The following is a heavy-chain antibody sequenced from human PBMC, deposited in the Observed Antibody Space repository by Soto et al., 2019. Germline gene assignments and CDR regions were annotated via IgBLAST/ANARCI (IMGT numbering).Heavy chain of an antibody. Sequence: QVQLVESGGGVVQHGRSLRLSCAASGFTFSSYAMHWVRQAPGKGLEWVAVISYDGSNKYYADSVKGRFTISRDNSKNTLYLQMNSLRAEDTAVYYCARDGQQLAYYYYGMDVWGQGTTVTVSS. J-gene: IGHJ6*02. CDR3: ARDGQQLAYYYYGMDV. V-gene: IGHV3-30-3*01. CDR2: ISYDGSNK. D-gene: IGHD6-13*01. CDR1: GFTFSSYA.